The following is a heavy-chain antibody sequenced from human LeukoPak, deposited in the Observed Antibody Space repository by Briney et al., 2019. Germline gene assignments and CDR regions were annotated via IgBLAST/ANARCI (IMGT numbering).Heavy chain of an antibody. CDR2: ISIYNGNT. V-gene: IGHV1-18*01. Sequence: ASVKVSCKASGYTFTNYAISWVRQAPGQGPGWMGWISIYNGNTNYAQKLQGRVTMTTDTSTNTAYMELRSLRSDDTAVYYCARGFYYDSSGSTIYYFDYWGQGTLVTVSS. CDR1: GYTFTNYA. J-gene: IGHJ4*02. D-gene: IGHD3-22*01. CDR3: ARGFYYDSSGSTIYYFDY.